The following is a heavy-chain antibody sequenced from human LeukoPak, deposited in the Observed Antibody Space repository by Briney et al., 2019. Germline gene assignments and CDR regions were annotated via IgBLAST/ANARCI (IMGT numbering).Heavy chain of an antibody. D-gene: IGHD4-17*01. CDR3: ARLRGVNGDYA. J-gene: IGHJ4*02. CDR2: ISSSGSTI. V-gene: IGHV3-48*03. CDR1: GFTFSSYE. Sequence: GGYLRLYCAASGFTFSSYEMKWVRQAPGKGLEGVSYISSSGSTIYYADSVKGRFTISRDNAKNSLYLQMNSLRAEDTAVYYCARLRGVNGDYAWGQGTLVTVSS.